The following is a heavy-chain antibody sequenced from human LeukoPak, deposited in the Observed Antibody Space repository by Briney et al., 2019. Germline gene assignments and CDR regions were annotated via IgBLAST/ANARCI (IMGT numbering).Heavy chain of an antibody. V-gene: IGHV3-23*01. CDR1: GFTFSSYA. CDR3: AKDLYLSG. CDR2: ISSTGRI. Sequence: GGSLRLSCAASGFTFSSYAMSWVRQAPGKGLEWVSAISSTGRIYYADAVEGRFAISRDNSKNTVDLQMNSLRADDTAVYYCAKDLYLSGWGQGTLVTVSS. D-gene: IGHD3-10*01. J-gene: IGHJ4*02.